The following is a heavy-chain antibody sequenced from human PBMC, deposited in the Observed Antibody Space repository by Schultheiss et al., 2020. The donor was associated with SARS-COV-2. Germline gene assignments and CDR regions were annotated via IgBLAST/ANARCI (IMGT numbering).Heavy chain of an antibody. Sequence: GGSLRLSCASSGLTVSSNYMSWVRQAPGKGLEWVSVIYGGGNTYYADSVKGRFTISRDNSKNTLYLQMSSLRAEDTAVYYCAKLLRYFDWDPLDYWGQGTLVTVSS. D-gene: IGHD3-9*01. CDR1: GLTVSSNY. CDR2: IYGGGNT. CDR3: AKLLRYFDWDPLDY. V-gene: IGHV3-66*04. J-gene: IGHJ4*02.